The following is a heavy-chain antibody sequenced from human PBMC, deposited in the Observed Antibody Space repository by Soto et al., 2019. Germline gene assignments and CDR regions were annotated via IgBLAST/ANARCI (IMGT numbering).Heavy chain of an antibody. V-gene: IGHV3-13*01. Sequence: GGSLRLSCAASGFTFSSYDMHWVRQATGKGLEWVSAIGTAGDTYYPGSVKGRFTISRENAKNSLYLQMNSLRAEDTAVYYCAREVSIGSGSARVFDIWGQGTMVTVSS. D-gene: IGHD3-10*01. J-gene: IGHJ3*02. CDR2: IGTAGDT. CDR1: GFTFSSYD. CDR3: AREVSIGSGSARVFDI.